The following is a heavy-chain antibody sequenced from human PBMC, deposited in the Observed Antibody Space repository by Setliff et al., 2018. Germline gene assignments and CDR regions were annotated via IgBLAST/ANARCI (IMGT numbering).Heavy chain of an antibody. J-gene: IGHJ4*02. CDR1: GYTFRQSI. D-gene: IGHD2-8*01. Sequence: GASVKVSCKASGYTFRQSIVSWVRQAPGQGLEWLGWIGVYSGNTYSAQRFQGRVTMTTDASTSTAYMELRGLTSDDTAVYYCSRLVRYCSKTTCQTASGAELWGQGTLVTRLL. CDR2: IGVYSGNT. V-gene: IGHV1-18*01. CDR3: SRLVRYCSKTTCQTASGAEL.